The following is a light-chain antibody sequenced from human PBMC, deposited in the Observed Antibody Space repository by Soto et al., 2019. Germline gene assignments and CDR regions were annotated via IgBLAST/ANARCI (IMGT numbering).Light chain of an antibody. J-gene: IGKJ5*01. CDR3: QKYNSAPRIT. V-gene: IGKV1-27*01. CDR1: QGISNY. CDR2: AAS. Sequence: DIQMTQSPSSLSASVGDRVTITCRASQGISNYLAWYQQKPGKVPKLLIYAASTLQSGVPSRFSGSGSGTYFTLTISSLQPEDVATYYCQKYNSAPRITFGQGTRLEIK.